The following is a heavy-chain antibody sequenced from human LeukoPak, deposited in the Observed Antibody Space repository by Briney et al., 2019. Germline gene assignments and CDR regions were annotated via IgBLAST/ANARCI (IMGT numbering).Heavy chain of an antibody. CDR2: IIHRGST. D-gene: IGHD3-10*01. J-gene: IGHJ5*02. CDR1: GGSFSGYY. Sequence: SETLSLTCVVYGGSFSGYYWSWIRQSPGKGLGWIGEIIHRGSTNYNPSLKRRVTISLDTSKNQFSLKLSSVTAADAAVYYCAKSLYGSGSYYNWFDPWGQGTLVTVSS. CDR3: AKSLYGSGSYYNWFDP. V-gene: IGHV4-34*12.